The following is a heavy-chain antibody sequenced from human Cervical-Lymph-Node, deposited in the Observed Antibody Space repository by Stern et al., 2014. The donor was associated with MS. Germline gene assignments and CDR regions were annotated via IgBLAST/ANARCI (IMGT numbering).Heavy chain of an antibody. CDR1: GFTFTDYT. CDR3: ATSCTTPGCYGSEY. D-gene: IGHD2-2*01. CDR2: ITSSGRTI. Sequence: EVQLLESGGGLVQPGGSLRLSCAASGFTFTDYTMDWVRQAPGKGLERVSYITSSGRTIYYADSVKGRFTISRDNAKNSVYLQMNSLRDEDTAVYYCATSCTTPGCYGSEYRGQGTLVTVSS. J-gene: IGHJ4*02. V-gene: IGHV3-48*02.